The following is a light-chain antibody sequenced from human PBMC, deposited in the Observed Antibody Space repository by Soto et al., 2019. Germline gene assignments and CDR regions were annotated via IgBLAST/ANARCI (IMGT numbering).Light chain of an antibody. V-gene: IGKV1-5*03. J-gene: IGKJ1*01. CDR2: KAS. CDR3: QQYNSYSWT. Sequence: DIQMTQSPSTLSASVGDRVTITCRASQSISSWLAWYQQKPGKAPKLLIYKASSLESGVPSRFSGSGSVTEFTLTISSLQPDDFSTYYCQQYNSYSWTFGQGTKVDIK. CDR1: QSISSW.